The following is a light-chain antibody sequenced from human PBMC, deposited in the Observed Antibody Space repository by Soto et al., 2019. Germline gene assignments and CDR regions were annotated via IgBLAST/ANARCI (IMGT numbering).Light chain of an antibody. CDR1: SSNIGGGYD. Sequence: QSVLTQPPSVSGAPGQRVTISCTGSSSNIGGGYDVHWYQQLPGTAPKLLIYGNSNRPSGVPYRFSGSKSGTSASLAITGLLADDEAADYCQSSDSSLSGVVFGGGTKLTVL. CDR2: GNS. CDR3: QSSDSSLSGVV. J-gene: IGLJ2*01. V-gene: IGLV1-40*01.